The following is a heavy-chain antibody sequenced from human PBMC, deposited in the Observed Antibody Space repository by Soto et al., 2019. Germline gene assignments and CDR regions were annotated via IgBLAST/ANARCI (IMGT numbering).Heavy chain of an antibody. CDR2: MNPNTGNS. CDR1: GYTFTSYD. D-gene: IGHD3-9*01. CDR3: ARFGNFDXTDADGMDV. V-gene: IGHV1-8*01. J-gene: IGHJ6*02. Sequence: ASVKVSCKASGYTFTSYDIYWVRQATGQGLEWMGWMNPNTGNSGYAQKFQGRVTMTSDTSISTAHMELSSLRSEDTAVYYCARFGNFDXTDADGMDVWGQGTTVTVSS.